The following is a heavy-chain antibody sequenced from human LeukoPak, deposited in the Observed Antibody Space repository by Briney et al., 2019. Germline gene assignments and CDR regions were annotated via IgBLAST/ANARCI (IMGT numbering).Heavy chain of an antibody. CDR2: ISGSGGST. J-gene: IGHJ4*02. CDR3: AKAPPWYSSSWYFDY. CDR1: GFTFSSYA. V-gene: IGHV3-23*01. D-gene: IGHD6-13*01. Sequence: GGSLRLSCAASGFTFSSYAMSWVRQAPGKGLEWVSAISGSGGSTYYAASVKGRFTISRDNSKNTLYLQMNRLRAEDTGVYYCAKAPPWYSSSWYFDYWGQGTLVTVSS.